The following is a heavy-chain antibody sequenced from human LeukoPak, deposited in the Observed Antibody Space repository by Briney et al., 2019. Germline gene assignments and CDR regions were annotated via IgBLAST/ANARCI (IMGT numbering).Heavy chain of an antibody. CDR2: IGYRGGSI. D-gene: IGHD3-16*02. CDR1: GFTFSNYA. J-gene: IGHJ6*03. V-gene: IGHV3-23*01. CDR3: AKSWGYTRPYYNYMDV. Sequence: GGSLRLSCTASGFTFSNYAMSWVRQAPGKGLEWVSIIGYRGGSIYYAYSVQGRFTISRDNSKNTLSLQMNGLRPEDTAVYYCAKSWGYTRPYYNYMDVWGKGTTVTVSS.